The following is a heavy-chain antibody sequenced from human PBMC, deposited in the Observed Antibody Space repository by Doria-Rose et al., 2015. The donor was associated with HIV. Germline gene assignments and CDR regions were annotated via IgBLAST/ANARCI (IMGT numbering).Heavy chain of an antibody. CDR3: ARIKSSRWYHKYYFDF. CDR2: IVSDDER. CDR1: GVSLSSPGMG. Sequence: QVQLVQSGPVLVKPTETLTLTCTVSGVSLSSPGMGVSWIRQPPGKALEWLANIVSDDERSYKTSLKSRLTIPRGTSKSQVVLTMTDMDPVDTATYYCARIKSSRWYHKYYFDFWGQGTLVIVSA. V-gene: IGHV2-26*01. J-gene: IGHJ4*02. D-gene: IGHD6-13*01.